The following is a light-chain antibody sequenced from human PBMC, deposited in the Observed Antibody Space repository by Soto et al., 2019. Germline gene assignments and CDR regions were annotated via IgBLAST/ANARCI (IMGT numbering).Light chain of an antibody. CDR3: QQYGSS. V-gene: IGKV3-20*01. CDR1: QSLSTY. J-gene: IGKJ4*01. CDR2: GVS. Sequence: EIVLTQSPGTLSLSPGERATLSCRASQSLSTYLAWYQQKPGQAPRLLIYGVSSRATGIPDRFSGSGSGTDFTLTISRLEPEDFAVYYCQQYGSSFGGGTKVEIK.